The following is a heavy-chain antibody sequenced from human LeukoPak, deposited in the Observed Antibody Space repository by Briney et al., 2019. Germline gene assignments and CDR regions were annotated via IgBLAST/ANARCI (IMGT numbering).Heavy chain of an antibody. CDR1: GFTFSSYG. Sequence: GGSLRLSCAAFGFTFSSYGMHWVRQAPGKGLEWVAVISYDGSNKYYADSVKGRFTISRDNSKNTLYLQMNSLRAEDTAVYYCARGYDSSGYAAFDIWGQGTMVTVSS. CDR3: ARGYDSSGYAAFDI. V-gene: IGHV3-30*03. D-gene: IGHD3-22*01. J-gene: IGHJ3*02. CDR2: ISYDGSNK.